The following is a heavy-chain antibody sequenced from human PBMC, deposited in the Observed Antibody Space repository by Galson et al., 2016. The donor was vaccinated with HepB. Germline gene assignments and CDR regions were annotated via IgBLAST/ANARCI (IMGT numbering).Heavy chain of an antibody. Sequence: LVKPTQTLSLTCTVSGGSISSATYYWSWIRQLPGKGLEWIGYIDYTGSTYYTPSLKSRLSMSVDTSKNQFSLRLRSVTAADTAVYYCARIVRGRYGMDVWGQGTTVTVS. J-gene: IGHJ6*02. CDR3: ARIVRGRYGMDV. V-gene: IGHV4-31*03. CDR2: IDYTGST. D-gene: IGHD3-16*01. CDR1: GGSISSATYY.